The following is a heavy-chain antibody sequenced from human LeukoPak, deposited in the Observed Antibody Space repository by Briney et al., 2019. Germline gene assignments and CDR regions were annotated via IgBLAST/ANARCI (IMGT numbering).Heavy chain of an antibody. CDR3: AREVGGSYYAFDI. V-gene: IGHV1-2*02. J-gene: IGHJ3*02. CDR1: GYTFTGYY. CDR2: INPNSGGT. Sequence: ASVKVSCKASGYTFTGYYMHWVRQAPGQGLEWMGWINPNSGGTNYAQKFQGRVTMTRDTSISTAYMELSRLRYDDAAMYFCAREVGGSYYAFDIWGQGTMVTVSS. D-gene: IGHD1-26*01.